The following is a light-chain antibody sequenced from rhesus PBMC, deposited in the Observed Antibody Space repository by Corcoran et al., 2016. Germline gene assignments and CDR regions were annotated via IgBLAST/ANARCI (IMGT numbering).Light chain of an antibody. V-gene: IGKV1-25*01. CDR1: QEISTY. CDR2: RAS. CDR3: QQHNNHPLT. Sequence: DIQMTQSPSSLSASVGDRVTITWRASQEISTYLAWYQQRPGKAPNIQFYRASTLTSGVPTGFSGSGSVADLPLTINRLQPEDFATYFCQQHNNHPLTFGGVTKVELK. J-gene: IGKJ4*01.